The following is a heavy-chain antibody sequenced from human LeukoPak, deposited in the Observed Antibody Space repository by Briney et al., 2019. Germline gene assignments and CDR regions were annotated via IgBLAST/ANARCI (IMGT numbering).Heavy chain of an antibody. CDR3: AKDLGPAGFGMIVIGGDYDY. CDR2: MNPNSGNT. Sequence: ASVKVSCKASGYTFTSYDINWVRQATGQGLEWMGWMNPNSGNTGYAQKFQGRVTMTRNTSISTAYMELSSLRSEDTAIYYCAKDLGPAGFGMIVIGGDYDYWGQGTLVTVSS. V-gene: IGHV1-8*01. J-gene: IGHJ4*02. CDR1: GYTFTSYD. D-gene: IGHD3-3*01.